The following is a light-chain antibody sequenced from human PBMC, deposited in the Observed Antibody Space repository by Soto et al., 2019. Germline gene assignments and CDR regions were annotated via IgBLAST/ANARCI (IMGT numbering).Light chain of an antibody. Sequence: DIQMTQSPFSLSASVGDRVTITCRASQNIRNYLNWYQQRPGKTPNLLVYAASNLRGGVPSRFSGSGSGTVFTLTINSLQPEDFATYYCQQIHSTSSYTFGQGTKLDIK. CDR3: QQIHSTSSYT. J-gene: IGKJ2*01. CDR2: AAS. V-gene: IGKV1-39*01. CDR1: QNIRNY.